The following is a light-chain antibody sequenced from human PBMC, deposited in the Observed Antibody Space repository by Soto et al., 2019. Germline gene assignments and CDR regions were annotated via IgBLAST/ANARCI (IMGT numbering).Light chain of an antibody. CDR1: QSISNY. Sequence: DIQMTQSPSSLSASVGDRVTITCRASQSISNYLNWYQQRPGRAPKVLLFAASSLQSGVPPRFSGSGSGTDFTLTISSLQPEDFATYYCQQSYDTPRLTFGQGTRLEIK. CDR3: QQSYDTPRLT. V-gene: IGKV1-39*01. CDR2: AAS. J-gene: IGKJ5*01.